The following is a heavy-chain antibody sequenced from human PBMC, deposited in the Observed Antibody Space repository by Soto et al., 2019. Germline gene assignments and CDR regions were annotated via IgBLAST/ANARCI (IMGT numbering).Heavy chain of an antibody. Sequence: QVQLVQSGAEVQKPGSSVKVSCKASGGTFSSYAISWVRQAPGQGLEWMGGIIPIFGTANYAQKFQGRVTITADESTSTAYMELSSMRSEDTAVYYCARVGAGGSSSFFYGMDVWGQGTTVTVSS. J-gene: IGHJ6*02. CDR3: ARVGAGGSSSFFYGMDV. D-gene: IGHD6-6*01. CDR2: IIPIFGTA. V-gene: IGHV1-69*01. CDR1: GGTFSSYA.